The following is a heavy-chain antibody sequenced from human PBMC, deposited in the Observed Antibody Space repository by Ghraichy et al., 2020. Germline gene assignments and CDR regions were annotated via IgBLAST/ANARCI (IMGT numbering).Heavy chain of an antibody. J-gene: IGHJ4*02. CDR1: GFTFSKSW. D-gene: IGHD5-24*01. CDR2: INSDGSIT. Sequence: GGSLRLSCAASGFTFSKSWIHWVRQAPGKGLVWVSRINSDGSITNYADSVKGRFTISRDNAKNTLYLQMNSLRAEDTAVYYCARVSAYNWFDCWGQGTLVTVSS. CDR3: ARVSAYNWFDC. V-gene: IGHV3-74*01.